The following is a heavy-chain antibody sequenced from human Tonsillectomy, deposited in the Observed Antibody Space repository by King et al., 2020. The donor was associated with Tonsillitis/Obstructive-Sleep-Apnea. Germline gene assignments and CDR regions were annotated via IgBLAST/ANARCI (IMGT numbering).Heavy chain of an antibody. D-gene: IGHD6-13*01. CDR2: IIPILGIA. CDR3: ARSLRQQLVRQTFDY. V-gene: IGHV1-69*09. Sequence: QLVQSGAEVKKPGSSVKVSCKASGGTFSSYAISWVRQAPGQGLEWMGRIIPILGIANYAQKFQGRVTITADKSTSTAYMELSSLRSEDTAVYYCARSLRQQLVRQTFDYWGQGTLVTVSS. J-gene: IGHJ4*02. CDR1: GGTFSSYA.